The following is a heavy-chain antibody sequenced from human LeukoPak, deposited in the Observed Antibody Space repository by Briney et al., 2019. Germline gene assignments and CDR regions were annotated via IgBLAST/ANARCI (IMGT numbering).Heavy chain of an antibody. Sequence: GASVRVSCKSSGYIFSNYYMHWVRQAPGHGLEWMGWMNPNTGGTDFAQRFQGRVTLTRDTALTTAYMDLTSLGPDDTAIYFCTRSERVKGIFDFWGQGSLVVVSS. J-gene: IGHJ4*02. D-gene: IGHD1-1*01. V-gene: IGHV1-2*02. CDR3: TRSERVKGIFDF. CDR1: GYIFSNYY. CDR2: MNPNTGGT.